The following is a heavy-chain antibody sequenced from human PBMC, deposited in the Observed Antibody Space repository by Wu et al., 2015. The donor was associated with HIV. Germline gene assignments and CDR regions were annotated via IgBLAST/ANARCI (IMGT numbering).Heavy chain of an antibody. D-gene: IGHD6-19*01. CDR2: IILYFWDT. V-gene: IGHV1-69*17. CDR3: AESLGSKRRKISSGXTCRSSVXVNAFNY. J-gene: IGHJ3*01. CDR1: GGSFRSYG. Sequence: QVQLVQSGAEVKKPGSSVRVSCKASGGSFRSYGISWVRQAPGQGLEWMGGIILYFWDTKLRTELPGQTQRLPRRILRTQAYMDFLRRLTNLTETRPSYYCAESLGSKRRKISSGXTCRSSVXVNAFNYLGLRDN.